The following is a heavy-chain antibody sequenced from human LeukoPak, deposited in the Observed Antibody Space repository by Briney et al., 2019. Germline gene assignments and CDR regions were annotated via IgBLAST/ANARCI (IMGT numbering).Heavy chain of an antibody. CDR2: IYYSGST. J-gene: IGHJ5*02. CDR3: ARGGTYYYGSGSYSSES. CDR1: GGSISSYY. V-gene: IGHV4-59*08. D-gene: IGHD3-10*01. Sequence: SETLSLTCTVSGGSISSYYWSWIRQPPGKGLEWIGYIYYSGSTNYNPSLKSRVTISVDTSKNQFSLKLSSVTAADTAVYYCARGGTYYYGSGSYSSESWGQGTLVTVSS.